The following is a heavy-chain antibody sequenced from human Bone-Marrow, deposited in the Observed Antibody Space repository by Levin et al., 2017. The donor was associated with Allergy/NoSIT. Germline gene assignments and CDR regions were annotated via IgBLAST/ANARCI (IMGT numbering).Heavy chain of an antibody. CDR3: GMDPNGDYIGAFDF. J-gene: IGHJ3*01. CDR2: IIGSGSST. V-gene: IGHV3-23*01. Sequence: GESLKISCAASGFTFSNYAMTWVRQAPGKGLEWVASIIGSGSSTYYADSVQGRFTISRDNSQNTLYLQMINLRAEDTALYYCGMDPNGDYIGAFDFWGQGTMVTVSS. D-gene: IGHD4-17*01. CDR1: GFTFSNYA.